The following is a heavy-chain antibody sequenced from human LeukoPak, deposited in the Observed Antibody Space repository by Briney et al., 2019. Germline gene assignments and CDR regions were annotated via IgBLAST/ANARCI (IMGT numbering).Heavy chain of an antibody. CDR3: ARAVYNVVVPAAIGARRYYFDY. J-gene: IGHJ4*02. CDR2: INHSGST. CDR1: GGSFSGYY. V-gene: IGHV4-34*01. Sequence: SETLSLTCAVYGGSFSGYYWSWIRQPPGKGLEWIGEINHSGSTNYNPSLKSRVTISVDTSKNQFSLKLSSVTAADTAVYYCARAVYNVVVPAAIGARRYYFDYWGQGTLVTVSS. D-gene: IGHD2-2*02.